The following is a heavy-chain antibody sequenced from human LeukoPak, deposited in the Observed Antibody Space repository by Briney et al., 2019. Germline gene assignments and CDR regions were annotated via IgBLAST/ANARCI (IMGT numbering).Heavy chain of an antibody. CDR2: IYTSGST. CDR1: GGSISSGSYY. CDR3: ARDPWLLY. Sequence: SETLSLTCTVSGGSISSGSYYWSWIRQPAGKGLEWIGRIYTSGSTNYNPSLKSRVTIPVDTSKNQFSLKLSSVTAADTAVYYCARDPWLLYWGQGTLVTVSS. J-gene: IGHJ4*02. D-gene: IGHD3-22*01. V-gene: IGHV4-61*02.